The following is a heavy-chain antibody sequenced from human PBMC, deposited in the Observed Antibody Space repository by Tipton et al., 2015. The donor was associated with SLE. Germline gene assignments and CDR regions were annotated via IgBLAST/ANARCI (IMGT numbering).Heavy chain of an antibody. D-gene: IGHD2-21*01. Sequence: TLSLTCTVSGASVSSHYWNWIRQTPGKGLEWIGYIHYNRDTNYHPSFKSRVTISVDTSKNQFSLRLSSVTAADTAVYYCARPGEAYSWDAFDIWGQGTMVTVSS. J-gene: IGHJ3*02. CDR1: GASVSSHY. V-gene: IGHV4-59*02. CDR3: ARPGEAYSWDAFDI. CDR2: IHYNRDT.